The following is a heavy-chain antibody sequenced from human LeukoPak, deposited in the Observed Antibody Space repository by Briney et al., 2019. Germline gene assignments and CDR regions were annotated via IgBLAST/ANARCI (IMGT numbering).Heavy chain of an antibody. CDR1: GFPFSNYW. Sequence: PGGPLRLSCAASGFPFSNYWMSWVPQAPGKGLEWVDNMKEDGGEINYVDSVKGRFTISRDNAKNSLYLHMNSLRVDDTAVYYCVRDRGYSTFDNWGQGTLVTVSS. V-gene: IGHV3-7*01. J-gene: IGHJ5*02. D-gene: IGHD4-23*01. CDR2: MKEDGGEI. CDR3: VRDRGYSTFDN.